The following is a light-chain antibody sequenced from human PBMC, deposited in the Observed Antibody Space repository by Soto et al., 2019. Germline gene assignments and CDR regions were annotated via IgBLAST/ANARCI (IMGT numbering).Light chain of an antibody. CDR2: EVS. J-gene: IGLJ2*01. Sequence: QSVLTQPASVSGSHGQSITISCTGTSSDVGGYNYVSWYQQHPGKAPKLMIYEVSNRPSGVSNRFSGSKSGYTASLTISGLQAEDEADYYCSSYTSSSTLVFGGGTKVTVL. CDR3: SSYTSSSTLV. V-gene: IGLV2-14*01. CDR1: SSDVGGYNY.